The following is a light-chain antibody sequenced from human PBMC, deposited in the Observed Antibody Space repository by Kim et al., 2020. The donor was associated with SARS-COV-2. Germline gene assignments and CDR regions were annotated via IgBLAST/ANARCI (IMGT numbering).Light chain of an antibody. V-gene: IGKV1-39*01. J-gene: IGKJ2*03. Sequence: SASVGDRVTITCRASQSISSYLNWYQQKPGKAPKLLIYAASSLQSGVPSRFSGSGSRTDFTLTISSLQPEDFATYYCQQSYSTPRGFGQGTKLEI. CDR2: AAS. CDR1: QSISSY. CDR3: QQSYSTPRG.